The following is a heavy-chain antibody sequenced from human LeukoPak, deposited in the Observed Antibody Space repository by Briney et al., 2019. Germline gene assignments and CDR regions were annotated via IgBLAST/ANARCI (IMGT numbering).Heavy chain of an antibody. D-gene: IGHD6-19*01. J-gene: IGHJ4*02. V-gene: IGHV6-1*01. CDR2: TYQRSKWYN. CDR3: ARSPSPYSSGWYFDY. CDR1: GDSVSINSAA. Sequence: QTLSLTCAISGDSVSINSAAWNWIRQSPSRGLEWLVRTYQRSKWYNDYAVSVKSRITINPDISKNQFSLQLNSVTPEDTAVYYCARSPSPYSSGWYFDYWGQGTLVTVSS.